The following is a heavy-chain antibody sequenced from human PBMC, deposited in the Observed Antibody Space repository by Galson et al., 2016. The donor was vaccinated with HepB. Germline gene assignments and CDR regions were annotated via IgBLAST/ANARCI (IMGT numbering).Heavy chain of an antibody. D-gene: IGHD3-3*01. CDR3: ARGNVIFGVVNPAFDY. J-gene: IGHJ4*02. CDR2: IHYSGST. V-gene: IGHV4-59*08. Sequence: LSLTCSVSGGSLNNYYWNWIRPPPGKGLEWIGYIHYSGSTNYNPSLKSRVTLSTDTSKNQFSLKLTSVTAADTAVYFCARGNVIFGVVNPAFDYWGQGTLITVSS. CDR1: GGSLNNYY.